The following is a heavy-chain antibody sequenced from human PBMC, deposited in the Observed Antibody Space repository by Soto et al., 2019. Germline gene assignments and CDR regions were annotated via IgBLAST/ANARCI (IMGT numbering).Heavy chain of an antibody. CDR2: IYHTGRS. CDR3: ARDNNDFWSLYPLAFDY. D-gene: IGHD3-3*01. CDR1: GGSLSGFP. V-gene: IGHV4-59*01. Sequence: SETLSLTCAVSGGSLSGFPWIWIRQPLGKGLEWVGYIYHTGRSNYNPSLKSRLTISLDMSRNQFSLQLTSVTAADTAVYYCARDNNDFWSLYPLAFDYWGQGALVTVSS. J-gene: IGHJ4*02.